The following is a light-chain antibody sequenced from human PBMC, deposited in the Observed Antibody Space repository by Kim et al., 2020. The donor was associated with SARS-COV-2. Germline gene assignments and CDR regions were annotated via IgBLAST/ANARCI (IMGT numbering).Light chain of an antibody. CDR1: SSDVGGYNY. CDR2: DVS. J-gene: IGLJ2*01. Sequence: QSALTQPASVSGSPGQSITISCTGTSSDVGGYNYVSWYQQHPGKAPKLMIYDVSKRPSGVSNRFSGSKSGNTVSLTISGLQAEDEADYYCSSHTSTNTLVFGGGTQLTVL. V-gene: IGLV2-14*01. CDR3: SSHTSTNTLV.